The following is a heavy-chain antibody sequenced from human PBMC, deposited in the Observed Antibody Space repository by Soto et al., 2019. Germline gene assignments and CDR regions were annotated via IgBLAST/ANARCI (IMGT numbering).Heavy chain of an antibody. CDR2: VDYSGNT. CDR3: ARSSYSSIAVTQFDS. Sequence: SETLSLTCAVSHESINSVDFYWSWLRQPPGKGLEWIGYVDYSGNTNYNPSLRGRVTISLDRSRKQFSRRLLSVTAGDTAVYYCARSSYSSIAVTQFDSWGQGSRVTVSS. V-gene: IGHV4-61*08. J-gene: IGHJ4*02. CDR1: HESINSVDFY. D-gene: IGHD6-19*01.